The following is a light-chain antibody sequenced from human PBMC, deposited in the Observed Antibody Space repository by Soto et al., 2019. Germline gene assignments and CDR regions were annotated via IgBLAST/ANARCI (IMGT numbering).Light chain of an antibody. CDR2: EVT. Sequence: QSALTQPASVSGSPGQSITISCTGTNSDVGSYNLVSWYQQHPGKAPKLMIYEVTKRPSGVSDRFSGSKSGKTASLTISELQAEDEADHHCSSYAGSSYVFGTGTKVTVL. CDR3: SSYAGSSYV. V-gene: IGLV2-23*02. CDR1: NSDVGSYNL. J-gene: IGLJ1*01.